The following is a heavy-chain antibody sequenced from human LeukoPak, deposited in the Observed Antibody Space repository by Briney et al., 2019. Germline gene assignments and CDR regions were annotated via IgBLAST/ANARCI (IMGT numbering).Heavy chain of an antibody. CDR2: LGTAGDT. CDR3: AKEDDAGLYGMDV. V-gene: IGHV3-13*01. J-gene: IGHJ6*02. D-gene: IGHD3-10*01. Sequence: GGSLRISCAASGFTISSRDKQWVRQDTGEGLEWVATLGTAGDTYYPDSVKGRFTISRDDAKNSLFLQMNSLGAEDTAVYYCAKEDDAGLYGMDVWGQGTTVIVSS. CDR1: GFTISSRD.